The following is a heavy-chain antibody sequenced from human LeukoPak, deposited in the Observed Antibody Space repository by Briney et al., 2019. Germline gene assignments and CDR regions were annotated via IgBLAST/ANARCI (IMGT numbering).Heavy chain of an antibody. Sequence: PSETLSLTCTVSGGSISSYYYNWIRQPPGRGLEWIGSIHYSGNTNYNPSLKSRVSISLDTSKNQFSLKLSSVTAADTAIYYCARENPSGYYNRPIDYWGQGTLVTVSS. V-gene: IGHV4-59*01. CDR1: GGSISSYY. J-gene: IGHJ4*02. CDR3: ARENPSGYYNRPIDY. D-gene: IGHD3-22*01. CDR2: IHYSGNT.